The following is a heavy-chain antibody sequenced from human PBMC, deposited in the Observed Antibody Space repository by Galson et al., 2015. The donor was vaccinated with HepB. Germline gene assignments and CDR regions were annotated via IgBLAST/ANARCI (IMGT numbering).Heavy chain of an antibody. CDR2: IKSESDGGTT. Sequence: SLRLSCAASGFTFNNAWMSWVRQAPGKGLEWVGRIKSESDGGTTDYAAPVKGRFTISRDDSKNTLYLQMNSLKSEDTAVYYCATAPWFYDWAPFDYWGPGTLVTVSS. J-gene: IGHJ4*02. D-gene: IGHD2/OR15-2a*01. CDR1: GFTFNNAW. CDR3: ATAPWFYDWAPFDY. V-gene: IGHV3-15*01.